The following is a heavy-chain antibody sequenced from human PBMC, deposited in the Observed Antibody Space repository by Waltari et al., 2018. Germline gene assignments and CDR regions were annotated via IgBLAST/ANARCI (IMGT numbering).Heavy chain of an antibody. D-gene: IGHD2-15*01. Sequence: QVQLVQSGAEVKKPGASVKVSCKASGYPFTSYDINWVRQATGPGPEWMGWMNPNSGNTGYAQKFQGRVTITRNTSISTAYMELSSLRSEDTAVYYCARKGPGTGYCSGGSCYSFDYWGQGTLVTVSS. J-gene: IGHJ4*02. CDR1: GYPFTSYD. V-gene: IGHV1-8*03. CDR2: MNPNSGNT. CDR3: ARKGPGTGYCSGGSCYSFDY.